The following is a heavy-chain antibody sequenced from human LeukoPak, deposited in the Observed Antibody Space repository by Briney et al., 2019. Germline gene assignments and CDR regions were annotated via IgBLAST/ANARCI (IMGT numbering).Heavy chain of an antibody. V-gene: IGHV3-66*02. CDR3: ARAPFDAFDI. Sequence: GGSLRLSCAASGFTFSSYAMSWVRQAPGKGLEWVSVIYSGGSTYYADSVKGRFTISRDNSKNTLYLQMNSLRAEDTAVYYYARAPFDAFDIWGQGTMVTVSS. J-gene: IGHJ3*02. CDR2: IYSGGST. CDR1: GFTFSSYA.